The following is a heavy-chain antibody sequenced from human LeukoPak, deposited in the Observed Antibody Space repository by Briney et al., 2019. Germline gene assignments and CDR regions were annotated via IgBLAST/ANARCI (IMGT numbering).Heavy chain of an antibody. Sequence: PGRSLRLSCAASGVTFSSYAMHWVRQAPGKGLEWVAVISYDETNKYYADSVKGRFTISRDNSKNTLYLQMNSLRAEDTAVYYCARVREGGSVWGSYRSSFYTDYWGQGTLVTVSS. V-gene: IGHV3-30*04. CDR3: ARVREGGSVWGSYRSSFYTDY. CDR1: GVTFSSYA. CDR2: ISYDETNK. J-gene: IGHJ4*02. D-gene: IGHD3-16*02.